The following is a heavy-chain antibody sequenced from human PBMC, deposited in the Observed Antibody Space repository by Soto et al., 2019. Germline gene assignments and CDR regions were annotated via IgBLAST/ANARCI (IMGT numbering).Heavy chain of an antibody. V-gene: IGHV4-59*08. CDR2: IYYSGST. J-gene: IGHJ4*02. CDR3: ARRYGYSFDY. CDR1: AVSISSYY. D-gene: IGHD1-1*01. Sequence: SETLSLTCTVSAVSISSYYWSWIRQPPGRGLEWIGYIYYSGSTNYNPSLKSRLTISVDTSKNQFSLKLSSVTAADTAVYYCARRYGYSFDYWGQGTLVTVSS.